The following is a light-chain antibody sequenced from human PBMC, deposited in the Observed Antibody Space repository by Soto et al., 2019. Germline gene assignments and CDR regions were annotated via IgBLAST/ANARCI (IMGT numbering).Light chain of an antibody. CDR2: EGS. CDR3: CSYAGSRPWV. Sequence: QSVLTQPASVSGSPGQSITISCTGTSSDVGSYNLVSWYQQHPGKAPKLMIYEGSKRPSGVSNRFSGSKSGNTASLTISGLQAEDEADYYCCSYAGSRPWVFGGGPKLTVL. CDR1: SSDVGSYNL. V-gene: IGLV2-23*01. J-gene: IGLJ3*02.